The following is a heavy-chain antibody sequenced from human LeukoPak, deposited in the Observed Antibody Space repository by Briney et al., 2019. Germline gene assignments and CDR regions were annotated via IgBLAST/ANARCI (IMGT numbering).Heavy chain of an antibody. CDR2: ISYDGSNK. CDR3: ARAPLGPYYFDY. CDR1: GFTFSSYA. J-gene: IGHJ4*02. V-gene: IGHV3-30-3*01. Sequence: PGGSLRLSCAASGFTFSSYAMHWVRQAPGKGLEWVAVISYDGSNKYYADSVKGRFTISRDNSKNTLYLQMNSLRAEDTAVYYCARAPLGPYYFDYWGQGTLVTVSS.